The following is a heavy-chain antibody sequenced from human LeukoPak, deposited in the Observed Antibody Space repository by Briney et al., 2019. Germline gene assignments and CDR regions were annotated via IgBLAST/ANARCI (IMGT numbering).Heavy chain of an antibody. D-gene: IGHD2-21*02. Sequence: GGSLRLSCAASGFTFRSFWVTWVRQAPGKGPEWVAVISYDGSNKYYADSVKGRFTISRDNSKNTLYLQMNSLRAEDTAVYYCAKLVTAYCGGDCSNNDAFDIWGQGTMVTVSS. V-gene: IGHV3-30*18. J-gene: IGHJ3*02. CDR2: ISYDGSNK. CDR3: AKLVTAYCGGDCSNNDAFDI. CDR1: GFTFRSFW.